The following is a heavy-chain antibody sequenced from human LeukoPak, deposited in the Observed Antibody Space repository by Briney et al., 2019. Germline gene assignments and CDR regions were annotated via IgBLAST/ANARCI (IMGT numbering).Heavy chain of an antibody. CDR2: IKQDGSEK. Sequence: GGSLRLSCAASGFTFSSYSMNWVRQAPGKGLEWVANIKQDGSEKYYVDSVKGRFTISRDNAKNSLYLQMNSLRAEDTAVYYCARSDPSRGYSYGYGNDYWGQGTLVTVSS. V-gene: IGHV3-7*03. D-gene: IGHD5-18*01. CDR3: ARSDPSRGYSYGYGNDY. CDR1: GFTFSSYS. J-gene: IGHJ4*02.